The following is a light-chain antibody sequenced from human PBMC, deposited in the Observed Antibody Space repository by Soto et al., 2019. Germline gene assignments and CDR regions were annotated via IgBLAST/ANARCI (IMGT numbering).Light chain of an antibody. V-gene: IGKV1-12*01. CDR3: QQANSFPPPLT. CDR2: AAS. J-gene: IGKJ4*01. Sequence: DIQMTQSPSSVSASVGDRVTITCRASQDISSWLAWYQQKPGKAPKLLIYAASSVQSGVPSRFSGSGSGTDFTLTIISLQPEDFATYYCQQANSFPPPLTFGGGTKVEIK. CDR1: QDISSW.